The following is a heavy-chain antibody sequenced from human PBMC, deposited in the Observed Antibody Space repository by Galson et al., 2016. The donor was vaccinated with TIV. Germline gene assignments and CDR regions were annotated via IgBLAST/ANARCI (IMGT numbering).Heavy chain of an antibody. V-gene: IGHV4-28*01. J-gene: IGHJ4*02. CDR3: ASTPPRYNWSYFDS. CDR1: AFSISENYF. Sequence: ETLSLTCAVSAFSISENYFWGWIRQAPGKGLQWIGYIHHNGGTYYNSSLKSRLTMSVDTSKNQFSLRLTSVTAADAALYFCASTPPRYNWSYFDSWGQGTLVTVSS. D-gene: IGHD1-20*01. CDR2: IHHNGGT.